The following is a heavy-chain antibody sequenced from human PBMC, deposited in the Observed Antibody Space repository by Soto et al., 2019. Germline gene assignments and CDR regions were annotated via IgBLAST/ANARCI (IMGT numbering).Heavy chain of an antibody. CDR3: ANKPLSLGLRHRYYYYYCGMDV. CDR2: INHSGST. V-gene: IGHV4-34*01. Sequence: QVQLQQWGAGLLKPSETLSLTCAVYGGSFSGYYWSWIRQFPGKRLEWIGEINHSGSTNYNPSLKSRVTLSVDTSKNQFSLKLSSVTAADTAVYYCANKPLSLGLRHRYYYYYCGMDVWGQGTTVTVCS. CDR1: GGSFSGYY. J-gene: IGHJ6*02. D-gene: IGHD3-16*01.